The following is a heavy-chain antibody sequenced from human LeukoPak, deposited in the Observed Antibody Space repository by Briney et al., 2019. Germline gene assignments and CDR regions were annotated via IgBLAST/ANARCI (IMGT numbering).Heavy chain of an antibody. J-gene: IGHJ5*02. CDR1: GGSISSYY. CDR2: VFYSGST. Sequence: SETLSLTCTVSGGSISSYYWSWIRQPPGEGPEWIGYVFYSGSTNYNPSLKGRVTISLDTPKNQFSLKLSSVTAADTAVYYCARAPSTWGQGTLVTVSS. CDR3: ARAPST. V-gene: IGHV4-59*01.